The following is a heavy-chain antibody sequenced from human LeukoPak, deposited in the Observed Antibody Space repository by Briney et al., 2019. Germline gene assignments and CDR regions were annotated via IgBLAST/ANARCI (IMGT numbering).Heavy chain of an antibody. J-gene: IGHJ4*02. CDR2: IYYSGST. CDR3: ARRGSEYGDYGFFEY. D-gene: IGHD4-17*01. CDR1: GGSISSGSYY. Sequence: PSETLSLTCTVSGGSISSGSYYWAWIRQPPGKGLEWIGNIYYSGSTYYNPSVKSRVTISVDTSKNQFSLKLNSVTAADTAVYYCARRGSEYGDYGFFEYWGQGTLVTVAS. V-gene: IGHV4-39*01.